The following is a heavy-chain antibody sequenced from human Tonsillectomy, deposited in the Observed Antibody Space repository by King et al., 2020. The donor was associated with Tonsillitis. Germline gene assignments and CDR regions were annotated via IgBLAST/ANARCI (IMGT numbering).Heavy chain of an antibody. V-gene: IGHV1-18*01. D-gene: IGHD2/OR15-2a*01. CDR2: ISTNNGDT. Sequence: VQLVESGGEVKKPGASVKVSCKASGYTFIAYGISWVRQAPGQGLEWMGWISTNNGDTDYAQKFKGRVTMTTDTSTSTAFLELTNLRSDDTAVYYCARDDSSTWSNFDFWCQGTLVAVSS. J-gene: IGHJ4*02. CDR3: ARDDSSTWSNFDF. CDR1: GYTFIAYG.